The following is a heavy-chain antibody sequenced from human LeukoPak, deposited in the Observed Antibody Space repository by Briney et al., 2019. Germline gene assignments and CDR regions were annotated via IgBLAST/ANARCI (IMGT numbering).Heavy chain of an antibody. CDR1: GFTFSYYA. Sequence: GGSLRLSCAASGFTFSYYAMHWVRQAPGKGLEWVAVISCDGDNKYYADSVKGRFTISRDNSKNTLYLQMNSLRAEDTAVYYCATGSSWSYFDYWGQGTLVTVSS. CDR2: ISCDGDNK. J-gene: IGHJ4*02. V-gene: IGHV3-30*04. CDR3: ATGSSWSYFDY. D-gene: IGHD6-13*01.